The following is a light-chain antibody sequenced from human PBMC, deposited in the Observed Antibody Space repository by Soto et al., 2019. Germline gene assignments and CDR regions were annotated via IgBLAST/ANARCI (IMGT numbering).Light chain of an antibody. Sequence: EIVLTQSPATLSLSPGERATLSCRASQSVSSYLAWYQQKPGQAPRLLIYDASNWATGIPARFSGSGSGTDFTLTISSLEPEDFAVYYRQQRSNWPPLTFGGGTKVEIK. CDR1: QSVSSY. J-gene: IGKJ4*01. V-gene: IGKV3-11*01. CDR2: DAS. CDR3: QQRSNWPPLT.